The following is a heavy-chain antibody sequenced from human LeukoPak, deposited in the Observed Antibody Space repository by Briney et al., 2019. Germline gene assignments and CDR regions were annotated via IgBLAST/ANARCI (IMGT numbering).Heavy chain of an antibody. CDR2: IIPIFGTA. V-gene: IGHV1-69*06. CDR3: ARAVVSGSYLRFDY. CDR1: GGTFSSYA. J-gene: IGHJ4*02. D-gene: IGHD3-16*02. Sequence: GSSVKVSCKASGGTFSSYAISWVRQAPGQGLEWMGGIIPIFGTANYAQKFQGRVTITADKSPSTPYMDLNSGRSEDTAVYNCARAVVSGSYLRFDYWGRGTLVTVSS.